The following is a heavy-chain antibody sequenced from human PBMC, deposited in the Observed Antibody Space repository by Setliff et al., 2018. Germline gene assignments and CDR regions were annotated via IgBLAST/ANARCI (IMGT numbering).Heavy chain of an antibody. D-gene: IGHD3-9*01. J-gene: IGHJ4*02. Sequence: SETLSLTCRVSGGSVSTFYWTWIRQPPGKGLEWIGYIFTSGSTQYNPSLKSRATISRDTSSNQFSLKLFSVTAADTAVYYCAHSTTFDLHHDNWGQGTLVTVSS. V-gene: IGHV4-4*09. CDR3: AHSTTFDLHHDN. CDR1: GGSVSTFY. CDR2: IFTSGST.